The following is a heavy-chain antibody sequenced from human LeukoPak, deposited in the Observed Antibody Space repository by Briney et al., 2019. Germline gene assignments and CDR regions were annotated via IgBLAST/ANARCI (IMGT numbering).Heavy chain of an antibody. CDR2: INPNSGGT. CDR1: RCTFTGYY. V-gene: IGHV1-2*06. D-gene: IGHD2-15*01. Sequence: ASVKVSCQASRCTFTGYYMHWVRQAPGQGLAWMGRINPNSGGTNYAQKFQGRVTMTRDTSISTAYMELSRLRSDDTAVYYCARTGGYCSGGSCYSNWFDPWGQGTLVTVS. J-gene: IGHJ5*02. CDR3: ARTGGYCSGGSCYSNWFDP.